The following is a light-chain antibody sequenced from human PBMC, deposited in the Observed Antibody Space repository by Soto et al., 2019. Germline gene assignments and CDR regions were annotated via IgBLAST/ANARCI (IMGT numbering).Light chain of an antibody. V-gene: IGLV2-11*01. J-gene: IGLJ1*01. CDR1: SSDVGAYNF. CDR3: CSYAGSYTWV. Sequence: QSALTQPRSVSGSPGQSVTVSCTGTSSDVGAYNFVSWYQHHPGKAPKLMIYDVSKRPSGVPDRFSGSKSGNTASLTISGLQAEDEADYSCCSYAGSYTWVFGTGTKLTVL. CDR2: DVS.